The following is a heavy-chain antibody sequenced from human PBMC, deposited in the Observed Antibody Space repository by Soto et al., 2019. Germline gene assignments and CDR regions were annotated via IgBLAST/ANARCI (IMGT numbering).Heavy chain of an antibody. Sequence: ETLSLTCAVSGGSISSGGYYWSWIRQPPGKGLEWIGYIYYSGSTNYNPSLKSRVTISVDTSKNQFSLKLSSVTAADTAVYYCARTLYSYGPRFDYWGQGTLVTVSS. J-gene: IGHJ4*02. CDR3: ARTLYSYGPRFDY. V-gene: IGHV4-61*08. CDR1: GGSISSGGYY. CDR2: IYYSGST. D-gene: IGHD5-18*01.